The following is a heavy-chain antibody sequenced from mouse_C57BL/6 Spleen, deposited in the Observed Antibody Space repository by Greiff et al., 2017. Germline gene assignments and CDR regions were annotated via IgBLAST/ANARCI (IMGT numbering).Heavy chain of an antibody. D-gene: IGHD1-1*01. CDR2: IDPSDSYT. J-gene: IGHJ3*01. CDR1: GYTFTSYW. V-gene: IGHV1-69*01. Sequence: QVQLKQPGAELVMPGASVKLSCKASGYTFTSYWMHWVKQRPGQGLEWIGEIDPSDSYTNYNQKFKGKSTLTVDKSSSTAYMQLSSLTSEDSAVYYCARGDYYDSPRRFFAYWGQGTLVTVSA. CDR3: ARGDYYDSPRRFFAY.